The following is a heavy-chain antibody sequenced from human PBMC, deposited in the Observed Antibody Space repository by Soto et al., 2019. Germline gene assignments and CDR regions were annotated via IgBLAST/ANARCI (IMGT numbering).Heavy chain of an antibody. V-gene: IGHV1-69*13. CDR1: GGTFSSYA. CDR2: IIPIFGTA. CDR3: ARDRVITGRGGMDV. D-gene: IGHD1-20*01. Sequence: SVKVSCKASGGTFSSYAISWVRQAPGRGLEWMGGIIPIFGTANYAQKFQGRVTITADESTSTAYMELSSLRSEDTAVYYCARDRVITGRGGMDVRGQGTTVTVSS. J-gene: IGHJ6*02.